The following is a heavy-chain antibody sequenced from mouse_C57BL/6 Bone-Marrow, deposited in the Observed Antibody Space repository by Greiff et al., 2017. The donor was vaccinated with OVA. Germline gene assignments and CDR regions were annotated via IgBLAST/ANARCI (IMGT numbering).Heavy chain of an antibody. D-gene: IGHD4-1*01. Sequence: EVKLMESGGGLVKPGGSLKLSCAASGFTFSSYAMSWVRQPPEKRLEWVATISDGGSYTYYPANVKGRFTISRDNAKHNLYLQMSHLKYEETAMYYCEKQAPGSYWYFDVWGTGTTVTVSS. V-gene: IGHV5-4*03. CDR1: GFTFSSYA. CDR3: EKQAPGSYWYFDV. CDR2: ISDGGSYT. J-gene: IGHJ1*03.